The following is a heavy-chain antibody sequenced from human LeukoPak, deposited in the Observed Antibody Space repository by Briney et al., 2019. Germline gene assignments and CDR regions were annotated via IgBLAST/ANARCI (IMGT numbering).Heavy chain of an antibody. J-gene: IGHJ4*02. CDR3: AISYYDFWSGYFAGEGRHYFDY. CDR1: GGSFSGYY. CDR2: INHSGST. V-gene: IGHV4-34*01. D-gene: IGHD3-3*01. Sequence: SETLSLTCAVYGGSFSGYYWSWIRQPPGKGLEWIGEINHSGSTDYNPSLKSRVTISVDTSKNQFSLKLSSVTAADTAVYYCAISYYDFWSGYFAGEGRHYFDYWGQGTLVTVSS.